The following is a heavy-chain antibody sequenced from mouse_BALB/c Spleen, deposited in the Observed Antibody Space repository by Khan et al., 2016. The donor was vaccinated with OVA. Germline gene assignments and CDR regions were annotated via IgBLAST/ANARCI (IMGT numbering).Heavy chain of an antibody. D-gene: IGHD4-1*01. CDR2: INPYNGGT. V-gene: IGHV1S136*01. CDR3: ARGNWQSYYFDY. Sequence: EVQLVETGPELVKPGASVKMSCKASGYIFTNYVLHWVKQKSGQGLEWIGNINPYNGGTKYNEKFKGKATLASDKSSITAYMELSSLTSEDSAVYYCARGNWQSYYFDYWGQGTTLTLSS. J-gene: IGHJ2*01. CDR1: GYIFTNYV.